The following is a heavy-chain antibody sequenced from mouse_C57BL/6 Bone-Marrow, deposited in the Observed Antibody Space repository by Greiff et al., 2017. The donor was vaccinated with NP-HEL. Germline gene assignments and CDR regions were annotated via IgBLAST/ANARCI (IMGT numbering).Heavy chain of an antibody. J-gene: IGHJ3*01. Sequence: VQLQQSGAELVRPGASVKLSCTASGFNIKDDYMHWVKQRPEQGLDWIGWIDPENGDTEYASKFQGKATITADTSSNTAYLQLSSLTSEDTAVYYCTTGLWFAYWGQGTLVTVSA. CDR2: IDPENGDT. CDR3: TTGLWFAY. V-gene: IGHV14-4*01. CDR1: GFNIKDDY. D-gene: IGHD3-3*01.